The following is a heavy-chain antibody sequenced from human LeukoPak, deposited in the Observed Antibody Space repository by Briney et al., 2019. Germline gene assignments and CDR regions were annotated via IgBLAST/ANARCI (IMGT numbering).Heavy chain of an antibody. CDR1: GFTFDDYA. D-gene: IGHD2-21*02. V-gene: IGHV3-43*02. J-gene: IGHJ4*02. Sequence: GGSLRLSCAASGFTFDDYAMHWVRQAPGKGLEWVSLISGDGGSTYYADSVKGRFTISRDNSKNSLYLQMNSLRTEDTPLYYCAKDWGDCYLDYWGQGTLVTVSS. CDR2: ISGDGGST. CDR3: AKDWGDCYLDY.